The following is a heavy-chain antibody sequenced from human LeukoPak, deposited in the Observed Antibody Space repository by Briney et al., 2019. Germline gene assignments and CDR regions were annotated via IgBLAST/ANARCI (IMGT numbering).Heavy chain of an antibody. CDR2: IHYSGRANNLSN. J-gene: IGHJ4*02. CDR1: GGSISDYY. V-gene: IGHV4-59*08. D-gene: IGHD6-19*01. Sequence: PAETLSLTCTVSGGSISDYYWSWIRQPPGKGLEYIGDIHYSGRANNLSNNYNPSLKSRVTISVDTSKKQFSLRLTSVTAGGTAVYFCARLQAVAGAWGSDYWGQGALVTVSS. CDR3: ARLQAVAGAWGSDY.